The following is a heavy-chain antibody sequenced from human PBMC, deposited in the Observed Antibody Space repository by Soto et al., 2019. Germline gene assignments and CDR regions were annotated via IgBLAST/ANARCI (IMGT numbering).Heavy chain of an antibody. V-gene: IGHV4-34*01. CDR1: GGSFSGYY. J-gene: IGHJ6*02. CDR2: INHSGST. CDR3: ARAKATAATFRDYYYGMDV. Sequence: SSETLSLTCAVYGGSFSGYYWNWIRQPPGKGLEWIGEINHSGSTDYNPSLKSRVTISVDTSKNQFSLKLTSVTAADTAVYYCARAKATAATFRDYYYGMDVWGQGTTVT. D-gene: IGHD6-25*01.